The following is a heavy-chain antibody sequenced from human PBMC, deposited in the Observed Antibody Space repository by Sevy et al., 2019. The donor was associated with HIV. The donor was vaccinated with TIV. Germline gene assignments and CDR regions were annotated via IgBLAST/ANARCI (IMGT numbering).Heavy chain of an antibody. Sequence: GGSLRLSCTASGFTFSSAWMSWVRQAPGKGLEWVGRIKSEFDGGAIDYAAPVKGRFTISREDSKNTVYLQMNSLKTEDTAVYYCITDPAYRGYDEEVINYYYYGMDVWGQGTTVTVSS. D-gene: IGHD5-12*01. J-gene: IGHJ6*02. V-gene: IGHV3-15*01. CDR3: ITDPAYRGYDEEVINYYYYGMDV. CDR2: IKSEFDGGAI. CDR1: GFTFSSAW.